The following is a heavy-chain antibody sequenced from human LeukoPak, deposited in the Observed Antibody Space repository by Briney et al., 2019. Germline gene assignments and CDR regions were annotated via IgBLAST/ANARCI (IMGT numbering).Heavy chain of an antibody. J-gene: IGHJ4*02. CDR1: GGSFSGYY. CDR3: ARGGLLFDY. CDR2: INHSGST. V-gene: IGHV4-34*01. D-gene: IGHD1-26*01. Sequence: SETLSLTCAVYGGSFSGYYWSWIRHPPGKGLEWIGEINHSGSTNYNPSLKSRVTISVDTSKNQFSLKLSSVTAADTAVYYCARGGLLFDYWGQGTLVTVSS.